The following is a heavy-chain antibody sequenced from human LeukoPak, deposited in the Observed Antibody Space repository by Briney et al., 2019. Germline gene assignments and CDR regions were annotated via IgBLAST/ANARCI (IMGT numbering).Heavy chain of an antibody. V-gene: IGHV3-23*01. CDR1: GFTFSSYA. CDR3: AKYGSSWPYYYYYGMDV. CDR2: ISGSGGST. J-gene: IGHJ6*02. D-gene: IGHD6-13*01. Sequence: GGSLRLSCAASGFTFSSYAMSWVRQAPGKGLEWVSAISGSGGSTYCADSVKGRFTISRDNSKNTLYLQMNSLRAEDTAVYYCAKYGSSWPYYYYYGMDVWGQGTTVTVSS.